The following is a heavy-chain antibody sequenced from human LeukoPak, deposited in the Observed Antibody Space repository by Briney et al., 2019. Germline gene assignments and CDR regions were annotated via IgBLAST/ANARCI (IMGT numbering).Heavy chain of an antibody. J-gene: IGHJ4*02. Sequence: PGRSLRLSCAASGFTFSSYGMHWVRQAPGKGLEWVAVIWYDGSNKYYADSVKGRFTISRDNSKNTLYLQMNSLRAEDTAVYYCAKAFIAAAGFGDYWGQGTLVTVSS. CDR2: IWYDGSNK. V-gene: IGHV3-33*06. CDR3: AKAFIAAAGFGDY. D-gene: IGHD6-13*01. CDR1: GFTFSSYG.